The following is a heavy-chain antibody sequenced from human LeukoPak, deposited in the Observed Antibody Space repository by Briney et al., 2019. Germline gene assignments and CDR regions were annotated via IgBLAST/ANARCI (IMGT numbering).Heavy chain of an antibody. CDR1: GYSFTSYW. CDR3: ARPLTSSSWDAFDI. CDR2: INPGDSDT. J-gene: IGHJ3*02. D-gene: IGHD6-13*01. Sequence: GESLKISCKGSGYSFTSYWIGWVRQMPGKGLEWMGIINPGDSDTRYSPSFQGQVTISADKSIRTAYLQWSSLKASDTAMYYCARPLTSSSWDAFDIWGQGTMVTVSS. V-gene: IGHV5-51*01.